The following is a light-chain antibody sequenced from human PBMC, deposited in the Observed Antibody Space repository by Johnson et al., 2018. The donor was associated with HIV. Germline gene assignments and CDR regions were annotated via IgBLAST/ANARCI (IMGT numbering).Light chain of an antibody. V-gene: IGLV1-51*01. CDR1: SSNVGRSF. CDR2: DNN. CDR3: GTWDSSLSALYV. J-gene: IGLJ1*01. Sequence: QSVLTQPPSVSAAPGQTVTISCSGSSSNVGRSFVSWYRQVPGTAPKLLIYDNNKRPSGIPGRFSGYKSGTSATLGIPGLQTRDEADYYCGTWDSSLSALYVFGTGTKVTVL.